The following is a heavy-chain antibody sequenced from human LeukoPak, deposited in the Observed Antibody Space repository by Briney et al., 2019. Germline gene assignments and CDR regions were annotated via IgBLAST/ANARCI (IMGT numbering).Heavy chain of an antibody. CDR2: IYTSGST. J-gene: IGHJ4*02. V-gene: IGHV4-61*02. CDR1: GGSISSGSYY. D-gene: IGHD4-11*01. CDR3: ARARDDYSNLYYFDY. Sequence: PSETLSLTCTVSGGSISSGSYYWRWIRQPAGKGLEWIGRIYTSGSTNYNPSLKSRVTISVDTSKNQFSLKLSSVTAADTAVYYCARARDDYSNLYYFDYWGQGTLVTVSS.